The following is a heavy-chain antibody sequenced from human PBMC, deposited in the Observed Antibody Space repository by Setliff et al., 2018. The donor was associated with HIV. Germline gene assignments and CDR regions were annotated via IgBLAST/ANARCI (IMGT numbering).Heavy chain of an antibody. CDR1: GYSFTSYW. Sequence: SLKISCKGSGYSFTSYWIAWVRQKPGKGLEWMGIIFPGDSKMRYSPSFQGRVTLSADKSISTAYLQWSSLQTSDSGTYYCARGIAALTASFDSWGQGSLVTVSS. CDR2: IFPGDSKM. D-gene: IGHD2-21*02. V-gene: IGHV5-51*01. J-gene: IGHJ4*02. CDR3: ARGIAALTASFDS.